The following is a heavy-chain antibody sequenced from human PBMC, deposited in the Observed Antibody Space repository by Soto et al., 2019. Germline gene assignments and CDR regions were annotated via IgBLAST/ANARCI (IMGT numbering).Heavy chain of an antibody. J-gene: IGHJ4*02. Sequence: GGSLRLSCAASGFTFSNSWMHWVRQVSGKGLEWVSRINADGTSTSYADSVKGRFTISRDNAKNTLYLHVNSLRAEDTAVYYCVKVLARGVGVPRFYFDSWGQGALVTVPQ. CDR2: INADGTST. CDR3: VKVLARGVGVPRFYFDS. CDR1: GFTFSNSW. V-gene: IGHV3-74*01. D-gene: IGHD2-2*01.